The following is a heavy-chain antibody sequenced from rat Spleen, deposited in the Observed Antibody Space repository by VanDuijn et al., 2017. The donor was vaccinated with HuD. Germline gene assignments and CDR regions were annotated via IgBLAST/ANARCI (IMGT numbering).Heavy chain of an antibody. CDR2: ISFDGIST. V-gene: IGHV5-29*01. CDR1: GFTFSDYY. J-gene: IGHJ2*01. D-gene: IGHD1-11*01. Sequence: EVQLVESDGGLVQPGRSLKLSCAPSGFTFSDYYMAWVRQAPTKGLEWVATISFDGISTYYRDSVKGRFTISRDNAKSTLYLQMDSLRSEDTATYYCARRYDFDYWGQGVMVTVSS. CDR3: ARRYDFDY.